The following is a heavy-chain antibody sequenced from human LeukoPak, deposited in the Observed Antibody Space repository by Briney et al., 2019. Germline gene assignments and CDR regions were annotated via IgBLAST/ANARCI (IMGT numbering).Heavy chain of an antibody. Sequence: GGSLRLSCAASGFTFSSYEMYWVRQAPGKGLEWVSYISSSGSTIYYADSVKGRFTISRDNAKNSLYLQMNSLRAEDTAVYYCARDRRGSIGAFDIWGQGTMVTVSS. CDR2: ISSSGSTI. CDR3: ARDRRGSIGAFDI. J-gene: IGHJ3*02. CDR1: GFTFSSYE. D-gene: IGHD3-10*01. V-gene: IGHV3-48*03.